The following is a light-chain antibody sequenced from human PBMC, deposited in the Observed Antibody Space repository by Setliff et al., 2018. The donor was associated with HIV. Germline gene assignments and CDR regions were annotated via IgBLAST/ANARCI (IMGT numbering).Light chain of an antibody. V-gene: IGLV2-14*01. CDR1: SSDVGGYNY. J-gene: IGLJ2*01. CDR3: SSYTGSSTLV. Sequence: QSALTQPASVSGSPGQSITISCTGTSSDVGGYNYVSWYQQHPGKAPKLMIYDVSKRPSGVSNRFSGSKSGNTASLTISGLQAEDEAEYYCSSYTGSSTLVFGGGTKVTVL. CDR2: DVS.